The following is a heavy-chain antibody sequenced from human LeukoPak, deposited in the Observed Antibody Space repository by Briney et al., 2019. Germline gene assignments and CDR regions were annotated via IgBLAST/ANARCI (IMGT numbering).Heavy chain of an antibody. V-gene: IGHV4-34*01. CDR3: ARLYSSRYPKPYGMDV. J-gene: IGHJ6*02. D-gene: IGHD6-13*01. Sequence: SETLSLTCAVYGGSFSGYYWSWIRQPPGKGLEWIGEINHSGSTNYNPSLKSRVTISVDTSKDQFSLKLSSVTAADTAVYYCARLYSSRYPKPYGMDVWGQGTTVTVSS. CDR2: INHSGST. CDR1: GGSFSGYY.